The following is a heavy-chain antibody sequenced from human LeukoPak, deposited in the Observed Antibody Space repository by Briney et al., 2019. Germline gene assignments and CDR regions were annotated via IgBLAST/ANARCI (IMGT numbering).Heavy chain of an antibody. CDR1: GFTVNSPNF. J-gene: IGHJ4*02. Sequence: GGSLRLSCAASGFTVNSPNFMNWVRQSPGKGLEWVAVIYSSGTTYYTDSVKGRFTISRDDSKNTLSLHMTSLRSEDTAVYHCARGGIARSFFSPFDFWGQGTLVTVSS. V-gene: IGHV3-66*01. CDR2: IYSSGTT. D-gene: IGHD1-1*01. CDR3: ARGGIARSFFSPFDF.